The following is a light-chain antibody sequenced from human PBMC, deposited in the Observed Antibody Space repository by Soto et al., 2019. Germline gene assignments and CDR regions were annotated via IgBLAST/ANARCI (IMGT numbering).Light chain of an antibody. CDR3: GTWDSSLSAWV. Sequence: QAVVTQPPSVSAAPGQKVTISCSGSSSNIGNNYVSWYQQLPGTAPKLLIYDNNKRPSGIPDRFSGSKSGTSATLGITGLKTGDEADYYCGTWDSSLSAWVFGGGTKLTVL. J-gene: IGLJ3*02. CDR1: SSNIGNNY. CDR2: DNN. V-gene: IGLV1-51*01.